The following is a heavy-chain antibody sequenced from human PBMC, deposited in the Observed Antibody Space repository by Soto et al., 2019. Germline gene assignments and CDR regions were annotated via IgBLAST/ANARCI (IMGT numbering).Heavy chain of an antibody. J-gene: IGHJ4*02. V-gene: IGHV3-30*18. CDR2: ISYDGSNK. CDR3: AKGEARVTAGSDY. CDR1: GFTFSSYG. Sequence: GGSLRLSCAASGFTFSSYGMHWVRQAPGKGLEWVAVISYDGSNKYYADSVKGRFTISRDNSKNTLYLQMNSLRAEDTAGYYCAKGEARVTAGSDYWGQGTLVTVSS. D-gene: IGHD2-21*02.